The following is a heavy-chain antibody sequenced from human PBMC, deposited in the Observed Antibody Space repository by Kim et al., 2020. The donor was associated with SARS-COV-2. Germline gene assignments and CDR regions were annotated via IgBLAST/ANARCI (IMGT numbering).Heavy chain of an antibody. Sequence: ASVKVSCKASGYTFTSYDINWVRQATGQGLEWMGWMNPNSGNTGYAQKFQGRVTMTRNTSISTAYMELSSLRSEDTAVYYCARGSVTYYYGSGSPNWFDPWGQGTLVTVSS. CDR2: MNPNSGNT. V-gene: IGHV1-8*01. CDR1: GYTFTSYD. D-gene: IGHD3-10*01. CDR3: ARGSVTYYYGSGSPNWFDP. J-gene: IGHJ5*02.